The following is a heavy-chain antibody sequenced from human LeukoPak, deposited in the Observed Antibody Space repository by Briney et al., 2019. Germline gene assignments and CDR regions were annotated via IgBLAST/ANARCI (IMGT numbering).Heavy chain of an antibody. V-gene: IGHV1-69*04. CDR2: IIPILGIA. CDR1: GGTFSSYA. CDR3: ARSSRGSNWFDP. D-gene: IGHD6-13*01. Sequence: SVKVSCKASGGTFSSYAISWVRQAPGQGLEWMGRIIPILGIANYAQKFQGRVTITADKSTSTAYMELSSLRSEDTAVYYCARSSRGSNWFDPWGQGTLVTVSS. J-gene: IGHJ5*02.